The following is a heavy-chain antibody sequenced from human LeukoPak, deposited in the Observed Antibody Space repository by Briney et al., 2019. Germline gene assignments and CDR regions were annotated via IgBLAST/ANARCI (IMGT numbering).Heavy chain of an antibody. Sequence: SETLSLTCTVSGGSISSYYWSWIRQPPGKGLEWIGEINHSGSTNYNPSLKSRVTISVDTSKNQFSLKLSSVTAADTAVYYCAVGYVWGSYRHWGQGTLVTVSS. CDR2: INHSGST. V-gene: IGHV4-34*01. CDR1: GGSISSYY. CDR3: AVGYVWGSYRH. J-gene: IGHJ4*02. D-gene: IGHD3-16*02.